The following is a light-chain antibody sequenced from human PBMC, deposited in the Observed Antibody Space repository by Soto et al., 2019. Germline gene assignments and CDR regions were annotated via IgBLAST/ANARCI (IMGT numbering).Light chain of an antibody. J-gene: IGLJ2*01. CDR3: SSYTSSSTAVV. Sequence: QSVLTQPASVSGSPGQSITISCTGTSSDVGGYNYVSWYQQHPGIAPKLMIYDVTNRPSGVSNRFSGSKSGNTASLTISGLQAEDEADYYCSSYTSSSTAVVFGGGTKLTVL. CDR2: DVT. V-gene: IGLV2-14*01. CDR1: SSDVGGYNY.